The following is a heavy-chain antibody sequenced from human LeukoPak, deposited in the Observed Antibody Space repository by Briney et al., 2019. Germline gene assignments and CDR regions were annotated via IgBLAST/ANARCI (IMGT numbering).Heavy chain of an antibody. CDR3: AREDGPIDS. D-gene: IGHD5-24*01. J-gene: IGHJ4*02. Sequence: AGGSLRLSCAASGFTFSTYEMNWVRQGPGKGLEWISYISIGGTPIYADSVKGRFTSSRDNAKNSLFLQMNSLRAEDTAVYYCAREDGPIDSWGQGTLVTVSS. CDR1: GFTFSTYE. CDR2: ISIGGTPI. V-gene: IGHV3-48*03.